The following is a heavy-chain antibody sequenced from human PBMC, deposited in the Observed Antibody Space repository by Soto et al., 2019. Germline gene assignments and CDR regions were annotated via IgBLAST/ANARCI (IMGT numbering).Heavy chain of an antibody. CDR1: GGSISSYY. CDR3: ARRYGSGRSENRHFDY. CDR2: IYYSGST. Sequence: TSETLSLTCTVSGGSISSYYWSWIRQPPGKGLEWIGYIYYSGSTNYNPSLKSRVTISVDTSKNQFSLKLSSVTAADTAVYYCARRYGSGRSENRHFDYWGQGTLVTVAS. V-gene: IGHV4-59*08. D-gene: IGHD3-10*01. J-gene: IGHJ4*02.